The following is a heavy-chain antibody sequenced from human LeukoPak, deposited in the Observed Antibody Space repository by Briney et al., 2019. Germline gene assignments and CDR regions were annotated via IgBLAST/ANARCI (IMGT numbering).Heavy chain of an antibody. J-gene: IGHJ4*02. D-gene: IGHD3-16*01. CDR1: GGSFSGYY. CDR2: INHSGST. Sequence: PSETLSLTCAVYGGSFSGYYWSWIRQPPGKGLEWIGEINHSGSTNYNPSLKSRVTISVDTSKNQFSLKLSSVTAADTAVYYCARHRGGPDSAFDYWGQGTLVTVSS. CDR3: ARHRGGPDSAFDY. V-gene: IGHV4-34*01.